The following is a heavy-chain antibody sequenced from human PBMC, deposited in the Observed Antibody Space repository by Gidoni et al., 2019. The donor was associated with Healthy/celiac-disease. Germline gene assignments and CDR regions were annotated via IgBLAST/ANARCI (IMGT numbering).Heavy chain of an antibody. CDR3: ARGPKQWLVYFDY. V-gene: IGHV3-21*01. Sequence: VQRVESGGALVKPGGSLRLSCAASGFTFSSYSMNWVRQAPGKGMEWVSSISSRSSYIYYADSVKGRFTSSRDNAKNSLYLQMNSLRAEDTAVYYCARGPKQWLVYFDYWGQGTLVTVSS. D-gene: IGHD6-19*01. J-gene: IGHJ4*02. CDR2: ISSRSSYI. CDR1: GFTFSSYS.